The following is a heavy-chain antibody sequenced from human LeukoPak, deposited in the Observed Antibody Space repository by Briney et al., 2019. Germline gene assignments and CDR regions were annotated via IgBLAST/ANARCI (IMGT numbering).Heavy chain of an antibody. CDR3: VRDYNWGFDY. J-gene: IGHJ4*02. CDR2: LRSDGSNH. V-gene: IGHV3-30*02. Sequence: GGFLRLSCAASEFTFSHHGGYWGRKPRGKGVEWVVFLRSDGSNHYYADSVKGRFTIARDNTKNNVYLQMYSLRVEDTSIYYCVRDYNWGFDYWGQGTVVTVSS. D-gene: IGHD1-1*01. CDR1: EFTFSHHG.